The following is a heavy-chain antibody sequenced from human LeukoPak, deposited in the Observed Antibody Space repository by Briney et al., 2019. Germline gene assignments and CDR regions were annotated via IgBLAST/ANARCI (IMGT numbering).Heavy chain of an antibody. D-gene: IGHD2-2*01. Sequence: GASVKVSCKASGYTFTSYDINWVRQAIGQGLEWMGWMNPNSGNTGYAQKFQGRVTITRNTSISTAYMELSSLRSEDTAVYYCARLYCSSTSCSGNFFDYWGQGTLVTVSS. CDR1: GYTFTSYD. V-gene: IGHV1-8*03. CDR3: ARLYCSSTSCSGNFFDY. CDR2: MNPNSGNT. J-gene: IGHJ4*02.